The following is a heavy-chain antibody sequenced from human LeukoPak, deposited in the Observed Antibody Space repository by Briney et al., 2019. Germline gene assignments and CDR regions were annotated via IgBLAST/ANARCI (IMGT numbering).Heavy chain of an antibody. Sequence: GASVKVSCKASGGTFSNYAISWVRQAPGQGLEWMGRIIPILDIANYAQKFQGRVTITADKSTSTAYMELSSLRSGDTAVYYCARRSGWYHYYGMDVWGQGTTVTVSS. V-gene: IGHV1-69*04. CDR3: ARRSGWYHYYGMDV. CDR2: IIPILDIA. CDR1: GGTFSNYA. J-gene: IGHJ6*02. D-gene: IGHD6-19*01.